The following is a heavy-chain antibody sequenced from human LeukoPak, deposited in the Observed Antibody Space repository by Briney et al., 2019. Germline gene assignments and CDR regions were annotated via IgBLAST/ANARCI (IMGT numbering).Heavy chain of an antibody. CDR1: GGSISSYY. CDR3: ASAPYGWWFDP. J-gene: IGHJ5*02. Sequence: SETLSLTCTVSGGSISSYYWSWIRQPPGKGLERIGYIYYSGSTNYNPSLKSRVTISVDTSKNQFSLKLSSVTAADTAVYYCASAPYGWWFDPWGQGTLVTVSS. V-gene: IGHV4-59*01. D-gene: IGHD4-17*01. CDR2: IYYSGST.